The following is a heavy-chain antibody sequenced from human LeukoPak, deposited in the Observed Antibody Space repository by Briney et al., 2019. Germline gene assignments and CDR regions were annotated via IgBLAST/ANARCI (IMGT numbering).Heavy chain of an antibody. CDR1: GGSFSDYY. D-gene: IGHD6-25*01. CDR3: AREGGFYRPLDY. V-gene: IGHV4-34*01. J-gene: IGHJ4*02. Sequence: PSETLSLTCAVYGGSFSDYYWSWIRQPPGKGLEWIGEINHSGSTNYNPSLKSRVTISVDTSKNQVSLKLSSVTAADTAVYYCAREGGFYRPLDYSGQGTLVTVSS. CDR2: INHSGST.